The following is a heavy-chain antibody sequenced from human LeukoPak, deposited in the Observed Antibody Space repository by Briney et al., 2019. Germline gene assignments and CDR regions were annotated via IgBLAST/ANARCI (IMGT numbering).Heavy chain of an antibody. V-gene: IGHV5-51*01. CDR1: GYRFTSYW. CDR3: ARRRGRYSGDAFDI. D-gene: IGHD1-26*01. J-gene: IGHJ3*02. CDR2: IYPGDSDT. Sequence: RGESLKISCQGSGYRFTSYWIGWVRQLPGKGLEWMGFIYPGDSDTRYSPSFQGQVTISADKSMSTAYLQRSSLKASDTAMYYCARRRGRYSGDAFDIWGQGTMVTVSS.